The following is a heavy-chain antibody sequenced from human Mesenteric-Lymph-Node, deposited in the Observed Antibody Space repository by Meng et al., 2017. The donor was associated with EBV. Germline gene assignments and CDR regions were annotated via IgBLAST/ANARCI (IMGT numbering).Heavy chain of an antibody. Sequence: QVQLQESGPGLVKPSATLSLTCTVSGDSIDSTNWWGWIRPPPGKGVEWMGIIYYSGTTYNNPSLMSRVTMIIAPTKNQFSLKLSSVAAVETAVYYCARDSDRGSYIDYWGQGTLVTVSS. V-gene: IGHV4-28*03. J-gene: IGHJ4*02. CDR2: IYYSGTT. CDR1: GDSIDSTNW. CDR3: ARDSDRGSYIDY. D-gene: IGHD3-16*02.